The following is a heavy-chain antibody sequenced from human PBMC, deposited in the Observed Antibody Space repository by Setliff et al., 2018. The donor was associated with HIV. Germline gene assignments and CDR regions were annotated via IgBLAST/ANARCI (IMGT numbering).Heavy chain of an antibody. Sequence: SETLSLTCTVSGGSITPSYWSWIRQPAGKGLEWIGRIYTSGSTNYNPSLKSRVTMSIDTSKKQFSLKLASVTAADTAVYYCARGGSYDTFDYWGQGTLVTVSS. V-gene: IGHV4-4*07. D-gene: IGHD3-22*01. CDR2: IYTSGST. J-gene: IGHJ4*02. CDR3: ARGGSYDTFDY. CDR1: GGSITPSY.